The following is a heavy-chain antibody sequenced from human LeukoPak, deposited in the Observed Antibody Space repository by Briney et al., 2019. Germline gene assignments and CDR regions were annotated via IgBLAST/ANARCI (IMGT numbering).Heavy chain of an antibody. Sequence: GGSLRLSCAASGFTFSRDWMHWVRQAPGKGLVWVARIKYDGSTTNSAGSVEGRFTISRDNAKNTVYLQMNGLRAEDTAVYYCARAIVGTNTFDLWGPGTLVTVSS. V-gene: IGHV3-74*01. D-gene: IGHD1-26*01. CDR3: ARAIVGTNTFDL. CDR1: GFTFSRDW. J-gene: IGHJ4*02. CDR2: IKYDGSTT.